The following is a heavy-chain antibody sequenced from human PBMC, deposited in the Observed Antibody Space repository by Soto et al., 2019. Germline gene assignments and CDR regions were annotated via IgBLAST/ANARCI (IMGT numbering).Heavy chain of an antibody. Sequence: GASVKVSCKASGDTFSSYSISLVRQAPGQGLEWMGGIVPIFGTTVYAPRLQGRLTITADGPTSTSYMELSGLTFEDTAVYYCAANSLGGGSQGDVWGQGTTVTVSS. J-gene: IGHJ6*02. CDR1: GDTFSSYS. CDR2: IVPIFGTT. D-gene: IGHD3-10*01. V-gene: IGHV1-69*13. CDR3: AANSLGGGSQGDV.